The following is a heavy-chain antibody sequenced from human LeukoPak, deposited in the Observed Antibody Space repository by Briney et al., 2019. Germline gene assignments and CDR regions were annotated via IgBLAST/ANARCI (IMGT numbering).Heavy chain of an antibody. J-gene: IGHJ4*02. Sequence: ASVKVSCKASGYTFTSYYMHWVRQAPGQGLQWMGIINPSGGSTNYAQKFQGRVTMTRDMSTSTVYMELSSLRSEDTAVYYCARAASSSGRRLDYWGQGTLVTVSS. V-gene: IGHV1-46*01. CDR1: GYTFTSYY. CDR3: ARAASSSGRRLDY. D-gene: IGHD3-10*01. CDR2: INPSGGST.